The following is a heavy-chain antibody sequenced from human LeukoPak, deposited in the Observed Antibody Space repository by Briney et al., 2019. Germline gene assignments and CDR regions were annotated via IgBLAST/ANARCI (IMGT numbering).Heavy chain of an antibody. V-gene: IGHV3-23*01. Sequence: GGSLRLSCAASGFTFSSYAMSWVRQAQGKGLEWVSAISGSGGSTYYADSVKGRFTISRDNSKNTLYLQMNSLRAEDTAVYYCAKDVGARYYFDYWGQGTLVTVSS. CDR1: GFTFSSYA. D-gene: IGHD1-26*01. CDR3: AKDVGARYYFDY. J-gene: IGHJ4*02. CDR2: ISGSGGST.